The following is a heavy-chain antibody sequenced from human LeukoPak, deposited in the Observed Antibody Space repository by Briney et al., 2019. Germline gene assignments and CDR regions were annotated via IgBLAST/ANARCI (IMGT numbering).Heavy chain of an antibody. CDR2: INRSGST. CDR3: ARYSSREGFDY. Sequence: SETLSLTCAVYGGSFSGYYWSWIRQPPGKGLEWIGEINRSGSTNYNPSLKSRVTISVDTSKNQFSLKLSSVTAADTAVYYCARYSSREGFDYWGQGTLVTVSS. CDR1: GGSFSGYY. J-gene: IGHJ4*02. D-gene: IGHD6-13*01. V-gene: IGHV4-34*01.